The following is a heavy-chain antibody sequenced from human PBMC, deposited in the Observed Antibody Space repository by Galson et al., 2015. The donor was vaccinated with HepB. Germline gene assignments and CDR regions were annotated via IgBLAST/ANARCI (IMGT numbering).Heavy chain of an antibody. CDR1: GFTFDNAW. J-gene: IGHJ4*02. CDR2: IKSQADGGTA. CDR3: SAYGDYRDY. D-gene: IGHD4-17*01. Sequence: SLRLSCATSGFTFDNAWMNWVRQAPGKGLEPVGRIKSQADGGTADYAAPVKGRFTISRDDSKNTLYLQMNSLKTEDTGVCFCSAYGDYRDYWGQGTLVTVSS. V-gene: IGHV3-15*07.